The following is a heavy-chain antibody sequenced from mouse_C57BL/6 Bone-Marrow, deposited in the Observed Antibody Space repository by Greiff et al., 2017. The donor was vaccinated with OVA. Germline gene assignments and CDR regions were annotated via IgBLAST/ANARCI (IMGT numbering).Heavy chain of an antibody. Sequence: VQLQQSGPELVKPGASVKISCKASGYAFSSSWMNWVKQRPGKGLEWIGRIYPGDGDTKYNGKFKGKATLTADKSSSTAYMQLSSLTSEDSAVYFCAGYSNYNYFDYWGQGTTLTVSS. CDR3: AGYSNYNYFDY. D-gene: IGHD2-5*01. V-gene: IGHV1-82*01. CDR1: GYAFSSSW. CDR2: IYPGDGDT. J-gene: IGHJ2*01.